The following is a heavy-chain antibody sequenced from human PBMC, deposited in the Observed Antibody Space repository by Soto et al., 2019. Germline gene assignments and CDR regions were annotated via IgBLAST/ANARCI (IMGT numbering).Heavy chain of an antibody. CDR2: ISYDGNNK. Sequence: GGSLRLSCAASEFTFSNYAMHWVRQAPGKGLQWLAVISYDGNNKYYADSVEGRFTISRDNSKNTLSVQMDSLRAEDTAVYYCARDRLRLGELSLLGSFDYSGQAPLVTVSS. CDR3: ARDRLRLGELSLLGSFDY. V-gene: IGHV3-30*03. CDR1: EFTFSNYA. J-gene: IGHJ4*02. D-gene: IGHD3-16*02.